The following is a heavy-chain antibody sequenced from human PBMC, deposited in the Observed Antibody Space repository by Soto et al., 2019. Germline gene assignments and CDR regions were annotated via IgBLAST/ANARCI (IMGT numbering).Heavy chain of an antibody. D-gene: IGHD2-15*01. V-gene: IGHV3-30*18. Sequence: QVQLVESGGGVVQPGRSLRLSCAASGFTFSSYGMHWVRQAPGKGLEWVAVISYGGSNKYYADSVKGRFTISRDNSKNTLYLKMNSQRAVDTAVYYCANVIPYCSGGSCFFPQSIYGMDVWGQGTTVTVSS. J-gene: IGHJ6*02. CDR3: ANVIPYCSGGSCFFPQSIYGMDV. CDR1: GFTFSSYG. CDR2: ISYGGSNK.